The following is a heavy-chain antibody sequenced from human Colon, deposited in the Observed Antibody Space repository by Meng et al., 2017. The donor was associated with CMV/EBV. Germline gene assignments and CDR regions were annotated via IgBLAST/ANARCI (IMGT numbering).Heavy chain of an antibody. CDR3: AIPPDDLRRGPDHFDY. Sequence: GGSLRLSCKGSGYSFTSYWIGWVRQMPGKGLEWMGIIYLGDSDTRYSPSFQGQVTISADKSISTAYLQWSSLKASDTAMYYCAIPPDDLRRGPDHFDYWGQGTLVTVSS. J-gene: IGHJ4*02. CDR2: IYLGDSDT. D-gene: IGHD4-17*01. V-gene: IGHV5-51*01. CDR1: GYSFTSYW.